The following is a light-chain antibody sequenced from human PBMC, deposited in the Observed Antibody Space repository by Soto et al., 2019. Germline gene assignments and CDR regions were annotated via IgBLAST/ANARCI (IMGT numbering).Light chain of an antibody. CDR2: TNN. CDR1: SSNIGSKY. V-gene: IGLV1-47*01. J-gene: IGLJ7*01. CDR3: AAWDDSLSGAV. Sequence: QSVLTQPPSASGTPGQRVTISCSGSSSNIGSKYVYWYQQLPGTAPKLLIYTNNQRPSGVPDRFSGSKSGTSASLAISGLRSEDEADYYCAAWDDSLSGAVFGGGTQRTVL.